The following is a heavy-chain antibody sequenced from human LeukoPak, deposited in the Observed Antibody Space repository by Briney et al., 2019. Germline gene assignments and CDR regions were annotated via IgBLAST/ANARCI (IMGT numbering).Heavy chain of an antibody. CDR1: GGSSSSYF. V-gene: IGHV4-59*01. CDR3: AGYTSGRFFFDL. Sequence: PSETLSLTCSVSGGSSSSYFWTWLRQPTLKGLEYFGYISYSGGTKYNPSLQSHVPISIDTSRNQITLTLTSISVADTAMYYCAGYTSGRFFFDLWGQGALVTVSS. D-gene: IGHD3-10*01. J-gene: IGHJ4*02. CDR2: ISYSGGT.